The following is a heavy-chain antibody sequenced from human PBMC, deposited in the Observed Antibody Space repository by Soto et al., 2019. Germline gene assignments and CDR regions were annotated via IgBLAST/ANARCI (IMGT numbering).Heavy chain of an antibody. Sequence: ASVKVSCKASGYTFTNYDINWVRQAPGQGLEWMGWMNPNSGNTAYAQKFQGRVTMTRDTSKSTAFMELSSLTSEDTAVYYCARGPRNWGVDYWGQGTLVTVPQ. V-gene: IGHV1-8*02. CDR1: GYTFTNYD. D-gene: IGHD7-27*01. CDR2: MNPNSGNT. J-gene: IGHJ4*02. CDR3: ARGPRNWGVDY.